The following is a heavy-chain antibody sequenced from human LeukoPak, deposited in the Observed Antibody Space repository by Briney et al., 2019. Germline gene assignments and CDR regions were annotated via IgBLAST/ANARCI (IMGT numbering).Heavy chain of an antibody. Sequence: ASVKVSCKASGYTFTGYYMHWVRQAPGQGLEWMGRIDPNSGGTNYAQKFQGRVTMTRDTSISTAYMELSRLRSDDTAVYCCARVYCTNGVCYPGIYAFDIWGQGTMVTVSS. CDR1: GYTFTGYY. V-gene: IGHV1-2*06. D-gene: IGHD2-8*01. J-gene: IGHJ3*02. CDR2: IDPNSGGT. CDR3: ARVYCTNGVCYPGIYAFDI.